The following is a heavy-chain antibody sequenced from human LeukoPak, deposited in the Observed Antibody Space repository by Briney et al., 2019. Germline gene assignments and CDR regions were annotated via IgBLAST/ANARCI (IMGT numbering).Heavy chain of an antibody. J-gene: IGHJ4*02. CDR1: GFTFRSFE. V-gene: IGHV3-48*03. D-gene: IGHD1-26*01. CDR3: ARDLRVGAISFDY. Sequence: GGSRRLSCAPPGFTFRSFEMGWVRQAPGKGLEWVAHIYGSGSAICYADSVKGRFTISRDNAKNSLYLQMNSVRAEDTAVYYCARDLRVGAISFDYWGQGTLVTVSS. CDR2: IYGSGSAI.